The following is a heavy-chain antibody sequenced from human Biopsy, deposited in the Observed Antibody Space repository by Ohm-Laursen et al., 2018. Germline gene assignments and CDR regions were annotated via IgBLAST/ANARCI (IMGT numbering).Heavy chain of an antibody. CDR3: AKASGYSSGWPIDY. V-gene: IGHV3-9*01. Sequence: RSLRLSCAASGFTFENYAMNWVRQAPGKGLEWVSGISWNSGSVVYADSVTGRFTISRDNAKNSLYLQMHSLRAEDTAFYYCAKASGYSSGWPIDYWGQGNLVTVSS. CDR1: GFTFENYA. D-gene: IGHD6-19*01. J-gene: IGHJ4*02. CDR2: ISWNSGSV.